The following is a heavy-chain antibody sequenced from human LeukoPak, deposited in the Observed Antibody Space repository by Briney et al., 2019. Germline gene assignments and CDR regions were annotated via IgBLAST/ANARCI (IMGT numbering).Heavy chain of an antibody. CDR1: GITLSNYG. CDR3: ARGFGRGSVDY. V-gene: IGHV3-23*01. J-gene: IGHJ4*02. Sequence: PGGSLRLSCAVSGITLSNYGMSWVRQAPGKGLEWVAGISDSGGRTNYADSVKGRFTISRDNARNSLYLQMNSLRAEDTAMYFCARGFGRGSVDYWGQGTLVTVSS. CDR2: ISDSGGRT. D-gene: IGHD3-10*01.